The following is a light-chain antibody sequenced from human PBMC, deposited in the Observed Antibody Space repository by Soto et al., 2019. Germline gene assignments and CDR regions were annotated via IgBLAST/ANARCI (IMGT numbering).Light chain of an antibody. J-gene: IGKJ3*01. CDR2: GAS. Sequence: EIVLTQSPGTLSLSPGERATLTCRASQSVTSSYLAWYQQKPGQAPRLLMYGASSRATGIPDRFSGSGSGTDFTLNISRLEPEDFAVYYCQQYGSSPLTFGPGTKVDIK. CDR3: QQYGSSPLT. V-gene: IGKV3-20*01. CDR1: QSVTSSY.